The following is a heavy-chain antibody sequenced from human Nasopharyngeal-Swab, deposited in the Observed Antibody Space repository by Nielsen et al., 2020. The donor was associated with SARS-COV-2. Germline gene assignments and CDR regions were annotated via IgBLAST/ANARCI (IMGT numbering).Heavy chain of an antibody. CDR1: GYTLTELS. D-gene: IGHD4-17*01. J-gene: IGHJ6*02. Sequence: ASVKVSCKVSGYTLTELSMHWVRQAPGKGLEWMGGFDPEDGETIYAQKFQGRVTMTTDTSTSTAYMELRSLRSDDTAVYYCASTVLDATVTTSVFYYYYGMDVWGQGTTVTVSS. V-gene: IGHV1-24*01. CDR3: ASTVLDATVTTSVFYYYYGMDV. CDR2: FDPEDGET.